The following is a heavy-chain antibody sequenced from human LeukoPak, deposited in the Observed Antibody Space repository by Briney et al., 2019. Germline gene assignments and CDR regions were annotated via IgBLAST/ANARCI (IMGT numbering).Heavy chain of an antibody. D-gene: IGHD4-17*01. V-gene: IGHV3-48*04. CDR1: GFTFSSYS. CDR3: ATTVTTFYHYGMDV. CDR2: ISSSSSTI. Sequence: QPGGSLRLSCAASGFTFSSYSMNWVRQAPGKGLEWVSYISSSSSTIYYADSVKGRFTISRDNAKNSLYLRMNSLRAEDTAVYYCATTVTTFYHYGMDVWGQGTTVTVSS. J-gene: IGHJ6*02.